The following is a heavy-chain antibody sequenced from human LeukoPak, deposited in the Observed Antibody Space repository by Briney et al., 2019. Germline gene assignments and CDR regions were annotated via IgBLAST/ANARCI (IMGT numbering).Heavy chain of an antibody. D-gene: IGHD6-19*01. Sequence: PGGSLRLSCAASGFTFSSYAMHWVRQAPGKGLEWVAVISYDGSNKYYADSVKGRFTISRDNSKNTLYLQMNSLRAEDTAVYYCARDNVAGSFDYWGQGTLVTVSS. CDR3: ARDNVAGSFDY. CDR1: GFTFSSYA. CDR2: ISYDGSNK. V-gene: IGHV3-30-3*01. J-gene: IGHJ4*02.